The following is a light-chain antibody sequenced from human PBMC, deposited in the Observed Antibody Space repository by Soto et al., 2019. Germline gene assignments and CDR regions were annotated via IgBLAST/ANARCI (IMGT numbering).Light chain of an antibody. CDR1: SSNIGKNY. J-gene: IGLJ3*02. V-gene: IGLV1-51*01. CDR3: AAWDSSLSLLWV. Sequence: QSVLTQPPSVSAAPGQKVTISCSGSSSNIGKNYVSWYQQFPGTTPKLLIYDNNKRPSGIPDRFSASKSGTSATLDITGLRTGDEADYYCAAWDSSLSLLWVFGGGTKLTVL. CDR2: DNN.